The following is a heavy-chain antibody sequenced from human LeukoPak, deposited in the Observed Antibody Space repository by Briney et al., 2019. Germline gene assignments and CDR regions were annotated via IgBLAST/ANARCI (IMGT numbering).Heavy chain of an antibody. CDR2: IIPIFGTA. J-gene: IGHJ4*02. CDR1: GFTFSSYA. Sequence: PGGSLRLSCAASGFTFSSYAISWVRQAPGQGLEWMGGIIPIFGTANYAQKFQGRVTITADESTSTAYMELSSLRSEDTAVYYCARVSYSSGWYLFDYWGQGTLVTVSS. V-gene: IGHV1-69*01. D-gene: IGHD6-19*01. CDR3: ARVSYSSGWYLFDY.